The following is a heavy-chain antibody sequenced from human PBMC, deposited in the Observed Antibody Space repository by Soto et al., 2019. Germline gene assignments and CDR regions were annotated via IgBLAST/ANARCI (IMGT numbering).Heavy chain of an antibody. J-gene: IGHJ3*02. CDR3: ARQRGLVLNVFDI. V-gene: IGHV4-59*01. Sequence: PSETLSLTCSVSGGSISSYYCSWFRQPPGKGLEWIGYIYYSGSTNYNPSLKSRVTISVDTSKNQFSLKLSSVTAADTAVYYCARQRGLVLNVFDIWGQGTMVTVSS. CDR1: GGSISSYY. D-gene: IGHD6-19*01. CDR2: IYYSGST.